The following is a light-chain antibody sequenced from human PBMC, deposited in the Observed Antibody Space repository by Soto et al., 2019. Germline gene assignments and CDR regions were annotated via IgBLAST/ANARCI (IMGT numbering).Light chain of an antibody. CDR2: GNS. J-gene: IGLJ2*01. V-gene: IGLV1-40*01. Sequence: QSVLTQPPSVSGAPGQRVTISCTGSSSNIGAGYDVHWYQQLPGTAPKVLIYGNSNRPSGVPDRFSGSNSGTSASLAITGLQAEYEADYYCQSYDSRLSAVVFGGGTKLTVL. CDR1: SSNIGAGYD. CDR3: QSYDSRLSAVV.